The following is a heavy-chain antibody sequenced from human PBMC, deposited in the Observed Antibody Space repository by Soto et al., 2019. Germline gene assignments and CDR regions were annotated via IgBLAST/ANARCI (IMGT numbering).Heavy chain of an antibody. CDR3: APWFGAFDY. CDR2: ISYDGSNK. J-gene: IGHJ4*02. CDR1: GFTFSSYG. D-gene: IGHD3-10*01. Sequence: QVQLVESGGGVVQPGRSLRLSCAASGFTFSSYGMHWVRQAPGKGLEWVAVISYDGSNKYYADSVKGRFTISRDNSKNPQYLQMNSLRAEDTAVYYCAPWFGAFDYWGQGTLVTVSS. V-gene: IGHV3-30*03.